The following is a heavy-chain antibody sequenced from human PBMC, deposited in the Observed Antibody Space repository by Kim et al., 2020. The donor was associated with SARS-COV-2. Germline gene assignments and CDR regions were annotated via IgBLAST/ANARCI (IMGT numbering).Heavy chain of an antibody. D-gene: IGHD2-15*01. CDR2: T. J-gene: IGHJ4*02. Sequence: TRYSPSFQGQVTISADKSISTAYLQWSSLKASDTAMYYCARPFTVAGDYWGQGTLVTVSS. V-gene: IGHV5-51*01. CDR3: ARPFTVAGDY.